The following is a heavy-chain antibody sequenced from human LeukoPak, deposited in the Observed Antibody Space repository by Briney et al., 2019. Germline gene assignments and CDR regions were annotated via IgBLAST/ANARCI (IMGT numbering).Heavy chain of an antibody. CDR2: IYTSGST. D-gene: IGHD3-10*01. V-gene: IGHV4-61*02. J-gene: IGHJ4*02. Sequence: SQTLSLTCSVSGGSIYSGTYYWSWIRQPAGKGLEWIGRIYTSGSTNYHPSLKSRVTVSLDISKNQFSLKLSSVTAADTAVYYCARDRSHYYGSGSYERYFDYWGQGTLVTVSS. CDR1: GGSIYSGTYY. CDR3: ARDRSHYYGSGSYERYFDY.